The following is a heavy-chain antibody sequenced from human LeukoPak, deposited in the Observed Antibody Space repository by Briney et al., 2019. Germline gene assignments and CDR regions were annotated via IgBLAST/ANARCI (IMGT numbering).Heavy chain of an antibody. V-gene: IGHV3-23*01. D-gene: IGHD3-22*01. J-gene: IGHJ4*02. Sequence: GGSLPLSCVASSFTNNNYAVIWHRQGPGKGLERVAGVSTGPRSAASLKGRFDDSREHSRNTFSLPMKSLGAVETAGYYCARGEVAVKSYFETRGQRTLVTVSS. CDR1: SFTNNNYA. CDR2: VSTGPR. CDR3: ARGEVAVKSYFET.